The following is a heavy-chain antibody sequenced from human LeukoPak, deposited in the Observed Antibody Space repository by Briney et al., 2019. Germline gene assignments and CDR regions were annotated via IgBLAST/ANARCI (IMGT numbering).Heavy chain of an antibody. D-gene: IGHD2-2*01. CDR2: IDPSDSYT. J-gene: IGHJ6*04. V-gene: IGHV5-10-1*01. Sequence: GESLKISCKGSGYSFTSYWISRVRPMPGKGVEGRGRIDPSDSYTNYSPSFQGHVTISADKDISTAYLQWSSLKASDTAMYYCARVVPAAMEGPSDGMDVWGKGTTVTVSS. CDR1: GYSFTSYW. CDR3: ARVVPAAMEGPSDGMDV.